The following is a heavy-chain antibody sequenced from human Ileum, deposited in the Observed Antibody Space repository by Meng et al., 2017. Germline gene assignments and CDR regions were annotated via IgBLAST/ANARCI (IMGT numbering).Heavy chain of an antibody. CDR1: GFTFTSYW. Sequence: GESLKISCAVTGFTFTSYWMDWVRQAPGEGLMWVARTHSDGSSTIHADAVKGRFTISRDNSKNMLYLQMNSLRAEDTAVYYCARVTQQLVDDFWGQGTLVTVSS. CDR2: THSDGSST. CDR3: ARVTQQLVDDF. D-gene: IGHD6-13*01. J-gene: IGHJ4*02. V-gene: IGHV3-74*01.